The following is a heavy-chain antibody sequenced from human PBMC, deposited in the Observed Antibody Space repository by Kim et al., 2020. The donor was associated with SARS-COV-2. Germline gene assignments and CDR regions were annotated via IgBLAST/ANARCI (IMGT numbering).Heavy chain of an antibody. J-gene: IGHJ5*02. D-gene: IGHD3-10*01. CDR1: GGSISGYY. Sequence: SETLSLTCTISGGSISGYYWSWIRQSPGKGLEWIGYIYYTGITYYNPSFQGRVTLSVDTSTNHFSLKLTSATAADPAVNYCARHYYGSGNNSYIRWFDP. CDR2: IYYTGIT. CDR3: ARHYYGSGNNSYIRWFDP. V-gene: IGHV4-59*08.